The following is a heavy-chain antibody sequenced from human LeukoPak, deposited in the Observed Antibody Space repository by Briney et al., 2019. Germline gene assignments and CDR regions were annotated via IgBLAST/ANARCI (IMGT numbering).Heavy chain of an antibody. CDR3: ARRDYYDSSGYSPLFDY. Sequence: PGGSLRLSCAASGFXFSSYAMSWVRQAPGQGLEWVSGMSGNGGTTYYADSVKGRFTISRDNSKDTLYLQMNNLRVEDTAVYYCARRDYYDSSGYSPLFDYWGQGTLVTVSS. CDR2: MSGNGGTT. D-gene: IGHD3-22*01. J-gene: IGHJ4*02. V-gene: IGHV3-23*01. CDR1: GFXFSSYA.